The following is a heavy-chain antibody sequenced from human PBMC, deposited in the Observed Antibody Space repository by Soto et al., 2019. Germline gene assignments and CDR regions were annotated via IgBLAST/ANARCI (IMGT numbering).Heavy chain of an antibody. CDR2: ISGSGGST. CDR1: GFTFSSYS. D-gene: IGHD3-10*01. V-gene: IGHV3-23*01. J-gene: IGHJ3*02. Sequence: AGGSLRLSCAAAGFTFSSYSMSWVHQAPGKGLEWVSAISGSGGSTYYADSVKGRFTISRDNSKNTLYLQMNSLRAEDTAVYYCAKITPLAPDAFDIWGQGTMVTVSS. CDR3: AKITPLAPDAFDI.